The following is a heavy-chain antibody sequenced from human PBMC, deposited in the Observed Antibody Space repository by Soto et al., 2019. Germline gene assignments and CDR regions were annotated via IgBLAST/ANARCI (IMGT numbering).Heavy chain of an antibody. CDR3: ARESFSASPNFFDY. V-gene: IGHV3-48*03. CDR1: GFAFSNYE. CDR2: ISLSGSTI. J-gene: IGHJ4*02. D-gene: IGHD3-3*02. Sequence: PGGSLRLSCAASGFAFSNYEMNWVRQAPGKGLEWVSYISLSGSTIYYADSVKGRFTISRDDAKNSLYLQMDSLRADDTAVYYCARESFSASPNFFDYWGQGT.